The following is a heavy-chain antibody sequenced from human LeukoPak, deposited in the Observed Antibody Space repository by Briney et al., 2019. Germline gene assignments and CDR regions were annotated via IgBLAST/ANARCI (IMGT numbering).Heavy chain of an antibody. Sequence: SETLSLTCAVYGGSFSGYYWSWIRQPPGKGLEWIGEINHRGSTNYNPSLKSRVTISVDTSKNQFSLKLSSVTAADTAVYYCARGRRWLQSRYFDYWGQGTLVTVSS. CDR2: INHRGST. D-gene: IGHD5-24*01. V-gene: IGHV4-34*01. CDR1: GGSFSGYY. CDR3: ARGRRWLQSRYFDY. J-gene: IGHJ4*02.